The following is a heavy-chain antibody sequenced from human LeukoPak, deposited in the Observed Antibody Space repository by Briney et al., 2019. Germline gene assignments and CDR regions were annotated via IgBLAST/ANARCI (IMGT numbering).Heavy chain of an antibody. CDR2: ISSSGSTI. V-gene: IGHV3-48*03. CDR3: ARLEYSAGSAYPI. CDR1: GFTFSSYE. J-gene: IGHJ3*02. Sequence: GGSLRLSCAASGFTFSSYEMNWVRQAPGKGLEWVSYISSSGSTIYYADSVKGRFTISRDNSKNTMYLEMGNLRAEDMAVYFCARLEYSAGSAYPIWGQGTLVTVSS. D-gene: IGHD3-22*01.